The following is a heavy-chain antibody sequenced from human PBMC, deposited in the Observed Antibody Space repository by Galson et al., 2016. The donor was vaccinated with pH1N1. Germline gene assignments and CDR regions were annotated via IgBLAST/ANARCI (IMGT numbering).Heavy chain of an antibody. CDR3: TTDPDIVVVVVATPSL. CDR1: GFTFSNAW. Sequence: SLRLSCAASGFTFSNAWMSWVRQAPGKGLEWVGRIKSKTDGGTTDYAAPVEGRFTISRDDSKNTLYLQMNSLKTEDAAVYYCTTDPDIVVVVVATPSLWGQGTLVTVSS. D-gene: IGHD2-15*01. CDR2: IKSKTDGGTT. J-gene: IGHJ4*02. V-gene: IGHV3-15*01.